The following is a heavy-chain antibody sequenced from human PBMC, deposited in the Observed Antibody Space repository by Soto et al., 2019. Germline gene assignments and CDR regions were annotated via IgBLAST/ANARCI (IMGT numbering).Heavy chain of an antibody. CDR1: EFTFRSYS. D-gene: IGHD2-8*02. V-gene: IGHV3-21*01. Sequence: EGQVVDSGGGLVNPGGSLRLACGASEFTFRSYSMNRVRQAPGQRLEWVSAISSSVTDIYYAGSVKGRVTISRDNARSSLYLQMNSLTVEDTAVYYCARGGSGGYCTAGDCQSAMDVWGQGTTVTVSS. CDR3: ARGGSGGYCTAGDCQSAMDV. CDR2: ISSSVTDI. J-gene: IGHJ6*02.